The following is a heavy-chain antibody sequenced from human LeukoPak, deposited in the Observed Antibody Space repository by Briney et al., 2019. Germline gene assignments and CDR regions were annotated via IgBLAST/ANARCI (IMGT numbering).Heavy chain of an antibody. J-gene: IGHJ4*02. CDR2: INHSGST. D-gene: IGHD6-19*01. CDR1: GGSFSGYY. CDR3: ARGSAVAGTVDFDY. Sequence: SETLSLTCAVYGGSFSGYYWSWIRQPPGKGLEWIGEINHSGSTNYNPSLKSRVTISVDTSKNQFSLKLSSVTAADTAVYYCARGSAVAGTVDFDYWGQGTLVTVSS. V-gene: IGHV4-34*01.